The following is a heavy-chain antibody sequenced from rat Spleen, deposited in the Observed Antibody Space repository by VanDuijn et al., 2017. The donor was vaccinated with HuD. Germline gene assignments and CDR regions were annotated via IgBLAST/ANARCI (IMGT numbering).Heavy chain of an antibody. CDR1: GFTFNNYW. J-gene: IGHJ1*01. V-gene: IGHV5-31*01. CDR2: ITNTGGST. CDR3: ARAAMTYGGYRDWYFDF. Sequence: EVQLVESGGGLVQPGRSLKLSCVASGFTFNNYWMTWIRQAPGKGLEWVASITNTGGSTYYRDSVKGRFTISRDNAKSTLNLKMDSLRSEDTATYYCARAAMTYGGYRDWYFDFWGPGTLVTVSS. D-gene: IGHD1-11*01.